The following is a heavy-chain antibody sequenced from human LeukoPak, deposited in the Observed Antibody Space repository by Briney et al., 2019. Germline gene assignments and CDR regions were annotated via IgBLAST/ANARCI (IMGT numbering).Heavy chain of an antibody. CDR2: ISYDGSNK. CDR3: ARAPYYYGSGRRGMDV. CDR1: GFTFSSYA. Sequence: GGSLRLSCAASGFTFSSYAMHWVRQAPGKGLEWVAVISYDGSNKYYADSVKGRFTISRDNSKNTLYLQMNNLRAEDTAVYYCARAPYYYGSGRRGMDVWGQGTTVTVSS. V-gene: IGHV3-30-3*01. D-gene: IGHD3-10*01. J-gene: IGHJ6*02.